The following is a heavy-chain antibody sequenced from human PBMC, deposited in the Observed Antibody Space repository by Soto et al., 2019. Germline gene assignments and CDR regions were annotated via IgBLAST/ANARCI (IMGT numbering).Heavy chain of an antibody. CDR2: LSYDGSDK. CDR1: GFTFTSHG. V-gene: IGHV3-30*18. Sequence: GGSLRLSCAASGFTFTSHGMHWVRQAPGKGLEWVAVLSYDGSDKNYADSVKGRFTISRDNSKNTLYLEMNSLRAEDTAVYYCAKVPRPALNSGWYYFGYWGQGTLVTVSS. J-gene: IGHJ4*02. D-gene: IGHD6-19*01. CDR3: AKVPRPALNSGWYYFGY.